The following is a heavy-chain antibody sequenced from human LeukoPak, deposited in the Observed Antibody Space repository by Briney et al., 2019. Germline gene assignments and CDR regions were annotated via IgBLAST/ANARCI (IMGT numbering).Heavy chain of an antibody. Sequence: PSETLSLTCTVSRGSISGSIRSYYWSWLRQPPGKGLEWIGYISSSGSVNDNPSLRSRVTISVDTSKDQFFLNLSSVSAADTAGYYCARIPLGYSGAYYFDYWGQGTLVTVSP. V-gene: IGHV4-4*09. J-gene: IGHJ4*02. CDR3: ARIPLGYSGAYYFDY. D-gene: IGHD5-12*01. CDR2: ISSSGSV. CDR1: RGSISGSIRSYY.